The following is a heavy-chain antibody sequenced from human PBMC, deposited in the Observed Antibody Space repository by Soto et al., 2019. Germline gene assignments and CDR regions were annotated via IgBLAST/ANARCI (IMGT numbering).Heavy chain of an antibody. D-gene: IGHD3-3*01. CDR1: GGSISSRGYY. CDR2: IYYSGST. V-gene: IGHV4-39*07. CDR3: ARDGDAYYYYGMDV. J-gene: IGHJ6*02. Sequence: SETLSLTCTVSGGSISSRGYYWGWIRQPPGKGLEWIGTIYYSGSTYYNPSLKSRVTISVDTSKNQFSLKLSSVTAADTAVYYCARDGDAYYYYGMDVWGQGTTVTVSS.